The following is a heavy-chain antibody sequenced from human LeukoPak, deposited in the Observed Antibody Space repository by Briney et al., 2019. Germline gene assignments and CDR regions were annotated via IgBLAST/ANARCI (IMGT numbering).Heavy chain of an antibody. D-gene: IGHD6-13*01. CDR3: ARSRPYSSSWYFFDY. J-gene: IGHJ4*02. CDR2: IYYSGSN. CDR1: GGSISSYY. Sequence: KTSETLSLTCTVSGGSISSYYWSWTRQPPGKGLEWIGYIYYSGSNNYNPSLKSRVTISVDTSKNQFSLKLSSVTAADTAVYYCARSRPYSSSWYFFDYWGQGTLVTVSS. V-gene: IGHV4-59*08.